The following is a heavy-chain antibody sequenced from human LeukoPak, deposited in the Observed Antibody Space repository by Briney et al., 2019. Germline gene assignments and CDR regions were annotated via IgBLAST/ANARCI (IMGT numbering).Heavy chain of an antibody. V-gene: IGHV1-18*01. D-gene: IGHD3-22*01. CDR1: GYTFTSYG. J-gene: IGHJ3*02. CDR2: ISAYNGNT. CDR3: ARVRPKKYYYDSSGYDAFDI. Sequence: GASVKVSCKASGYTFTSYGISWVRQAPGQGLEWMGWISAYNGNTNYAQNLQGRVTMTTDTSTSTAYMELRSLRSEDTAVYYCARVRPKKYYYDSSGYDAFDIWGQGTMVTVSS.